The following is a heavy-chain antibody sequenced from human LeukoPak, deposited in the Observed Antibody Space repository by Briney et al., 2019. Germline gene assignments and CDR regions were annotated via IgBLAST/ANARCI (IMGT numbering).Heavy chain of an antibody. V-gene: IGHV4-30-4*08. J-gene: IGHJ6*03. CDR2: IYYSGST. CDR1: GGSISSGDYY. Sequence: SETLSLTCTVSGGSISSGDYYWSWIRQPPGKGLEWIGYIYYSGSTYYNPSLKSRVTISVDTSKNQFSLKLSSVTAADTAVYYCARHARGSDLYYYMDVWGKGTTVTVSS. D-gene: IGHD3-3*01. CDR3: ARHARGSDLYYYMDV.